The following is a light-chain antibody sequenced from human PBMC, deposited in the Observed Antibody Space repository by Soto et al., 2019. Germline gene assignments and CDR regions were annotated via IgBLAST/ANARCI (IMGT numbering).Light chain of an antibody. CDR3: QQRSNWPPGRT. V-gene: IGKV3-11*01. CDR2: DAS. J-gene: IGKJ4*01. CDR1: QSVSSY. Sequence: EIVLTQSRATLSLSPGERATLSCRASQSVSSYLAWYQQKPGQAPRLLIYDASNRATGIPARFSGSGSGTDFTLTISSLEPEDFAVYYCQQRSNWPPGRTFGGGTKVDIK.